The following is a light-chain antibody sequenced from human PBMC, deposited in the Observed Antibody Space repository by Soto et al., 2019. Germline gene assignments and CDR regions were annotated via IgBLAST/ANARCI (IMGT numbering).Light chain of an antibody. CDR2: AAS. V-gene: IGKV1-39*01. CDR3: QQSYSSPVT. CDR1: QTVSTY. J-gene: IGKJ2*01. Sequence: IHITQSPSSLAAFVGDRVTITCRTSQTVSTYLSWCQQKPGEAPKLLIYAASTLQSGVPSRFSGSGSGTEFTLTITSLQPEDFATYFCQQSYSSPVTFGQGTKLE.